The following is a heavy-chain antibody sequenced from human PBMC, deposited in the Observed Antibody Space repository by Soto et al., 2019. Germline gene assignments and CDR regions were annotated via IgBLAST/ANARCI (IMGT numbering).Heavy chain of an antibody. CDR3: ARCPGYYDSSGLFDY. CDR1: GGSISSYY. D-gene: IGHD3-22*01. Sequence: SETLSLTCTVSGGSISSYYWSWIRQPPGKGLEWIGYIYYSGSTNYNPSLKSRVTISVDTSKNQFSLKLSSVTAADTAVYYCARCPGYYDSSGLFDYWGQGTLVTVSP. V-gene: IGHV4-59*01. J-gene: IGHJ4*02. CDR2: IYYSGST.